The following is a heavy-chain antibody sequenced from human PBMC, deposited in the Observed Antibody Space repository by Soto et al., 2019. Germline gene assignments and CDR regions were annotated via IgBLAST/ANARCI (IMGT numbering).Heavy chain of an antibody. CDR3: ARGGGISGGSCKPFDP. CDR2: IYYSGST. D-gene: IGHD2-15*01. J-gene: IGHJ5*02. V-gene: IGHV4-30-4*01. Sequence: SSETLSLTCTVSGGSISSGDYYWSWIRQPPGKGLEWIGYIYYSGSTYYNPSLKSRVTISVDTSKNQFSLKLSSVTAADTAVYYCARGGGISGGSCKPFDPWGQGTLVTVSS. CDR1: GGSISSGDYY.